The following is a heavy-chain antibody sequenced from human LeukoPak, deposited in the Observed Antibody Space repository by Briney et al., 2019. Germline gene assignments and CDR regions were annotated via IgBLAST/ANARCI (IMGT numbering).Heavy chain of an antibody. V-gene: IGHV3-53*01. CDR3: ARVDSWRFAFDI. J-gene: IGHJ3*02. Sequence: GGSLRLSCAASGFTFSSYGMSWVRQAPGKGLEWVSVIYSGGSTYYADSVKGRFTISRDNSKNTLYLQMNSLRAEDTAVYYCARVDSWRFAFDIWGQGTLVTVSS. D-gene: IGHD2-21*01. CDR2: IYSGGST. CDR1: GFTFSSYG.